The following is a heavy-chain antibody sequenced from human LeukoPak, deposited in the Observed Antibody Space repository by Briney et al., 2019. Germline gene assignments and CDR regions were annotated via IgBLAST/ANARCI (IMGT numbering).Heavy chain of an antibody. CDR2: IYTDGGT. CDR1: GLTVSNNY. J-gene: IGHJ3*02. V-gene: IGHV3-53*01. D-gene: IGHD6-19*01. Sequence: GGSLRLSCAASGLTVSNNYMSWVRQAPGKGLEWVSVIYTDGGTFYTDSVKGRFTISRDSSKNTLYLQMNSPRADDTAVYYCARGMSSGRYAVDIWGQGTMVTVSS. CDR3: ARGMSSGRYAVDI.